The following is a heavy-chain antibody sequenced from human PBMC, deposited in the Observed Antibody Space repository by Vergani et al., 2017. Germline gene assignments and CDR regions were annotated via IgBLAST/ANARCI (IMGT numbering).Heavy chain of an antibody. CDR3: AKGDRLEARDNWFDS. Sequence: EVQLLESGGGLVQPGGSLRLSCAASGFTFSSYAMSWVRQAPEKGLEWVSTISGSGGSTYYADSVKGRFTISRDNFKNTLYLQMNSLRAEDTAVYYCAKGDRLEARDNWFDSWGQGSQVTVSS. CDR1: GFTFSSYA. V-gene: IGHV3-23*01. D-gene: IGHD6-6*01. J-gene: IGHJ5*01. CDR2: ISGSGGST.